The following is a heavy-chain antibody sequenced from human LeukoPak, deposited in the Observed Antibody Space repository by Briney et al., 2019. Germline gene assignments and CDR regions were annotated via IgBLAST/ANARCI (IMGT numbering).Heavy chain of an antibody. CDR3: AKDHAGSGRAFEY. CDR2: MSSDGINT. D-gene: IGHD3-10*01. V-gene: IGHV3-30*04. CDR1: GFTFRTSG. Sequence: PGGSLRLSCATSGFTFRTSGVHWVRQAPGKGLEWVALMSSDGINTYYADSVKSRFTVSRDSSKDILYLQMNSLRADDTAIYYCAKDHAGSGRAFEYWGQGTLVTVSS. J-gene: IGHJ4*02.